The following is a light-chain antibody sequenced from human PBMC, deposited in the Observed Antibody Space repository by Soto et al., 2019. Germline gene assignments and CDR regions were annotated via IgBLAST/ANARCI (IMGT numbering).Light chain of an antibody. CDR1: QTLSTNS. J-gene: IGKJ3*01. CDR3: QQYDASPLT. CDR2: AAS. V-gene: IGKV3-20*01. Sequence: EIVLTQSPGILSLSPGERATLSCRASQTLSTNSLAWYQQRPGQTPRLLIYAASTRNTDIPDRFNGSGSGTDFALTLRRLEPEDFALYYCQQYDASPLTFGPGTKVDVK.